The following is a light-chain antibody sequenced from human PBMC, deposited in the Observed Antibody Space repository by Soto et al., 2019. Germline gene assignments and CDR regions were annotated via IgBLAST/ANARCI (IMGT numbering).Light chain of an antibody. CDR3: QAWDSSTAV. J-gene: IGLJ2*01. Sequence: SYELTQAPSVSVSPGQTARITCSGDKLGDKYACWYQQKPGQSPVLIIYQNSKRPSGIPERFSASNSGNTATLTISGTQAVDEADYYCQAWDSSTAVFGGGTQLTVL. CDR1: KLGDKY. V-gene: IGLV3-1*01. CDR2: QNS.